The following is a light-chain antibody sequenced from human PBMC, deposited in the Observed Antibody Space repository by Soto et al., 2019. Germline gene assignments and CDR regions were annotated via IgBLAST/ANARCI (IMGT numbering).Light chain of an antibody. V-gene: IGKV1-8*01. Sequence: AIRMTQSPSSFSASTGDRVTITCRASQGISSYLAWYQQKPGKAPKLLIYAASTLQSGVPSRFSGSGSGTDFTLTISCLQSEDFATYYCQQYYSYPPTFGQGTRLEI. CDR3: QQYYSYPPT. CDR1: QGISSY. CDR2: AAS. J-gene: IGKJ5*01.